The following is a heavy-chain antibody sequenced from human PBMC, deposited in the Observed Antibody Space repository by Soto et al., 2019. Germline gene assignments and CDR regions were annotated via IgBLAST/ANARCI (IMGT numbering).Heavy chain of an antibody. J-gene: IGHJ5*02. CDR3: ARSLWEGPSSIPRWFDP. D-gene: IGHD1-26*01. CDR2: IYYSGST. V-gene: IGHV4-31*03. Sequence: QVQLQESGPGLVKPSQTLSLTCTVSGGSISSGGYYWSWIRQHPGKGLEWIGYIYYSGSTYYNPSLKSRVTISVDTSKNQFSLKLSSVTAADTAVYYCARSLWEGPSSIPRWFDPWGQGTLVTVSS. CDR1: GGSISSGGYY.